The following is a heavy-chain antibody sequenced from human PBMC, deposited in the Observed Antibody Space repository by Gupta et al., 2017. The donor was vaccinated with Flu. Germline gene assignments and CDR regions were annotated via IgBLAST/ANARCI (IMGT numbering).Heavy chain of an antibody. V-gene: IGHV4-61*02. Sequence: QVQLQESGPGLVKPSQTLSLTCTVSGGSISSGSYYWSWIRQPAGKGLEWIGRIYTSGSTNYNPSLKSRVTISVDTSKNQFSLKLSSVTAADTAVYYCARDSITFGGVIAGIDYWGQGTLVTVSS. J-gene: IGHJ4*02. CDR1: GGSISSGSYY. CDR3: ARDSITFGGVIAGIDY. D-gene: IGHD3-16*02. CDR2: IYTSGST.